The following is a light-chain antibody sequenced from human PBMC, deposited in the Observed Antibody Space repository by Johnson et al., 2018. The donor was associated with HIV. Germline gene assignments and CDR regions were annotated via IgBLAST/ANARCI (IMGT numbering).Light chain of an antibody. J-gene: IGLJ1*01. V-gene: IGLV1-51*01. CDR1: SSNIGNNY. Sequence: QAVLTQPPSVSAAPGQRVSISCSGSSSNIGNNYVSWYQQVPGTAPKLLIYDNDKRPSGIPDRFSGSKSGTPATLGITGLQPGDAADYYFGIWDASLRPLSVVGSATTTTVL. CDR3: GIWDASLRPLSV. CDR2: DND.